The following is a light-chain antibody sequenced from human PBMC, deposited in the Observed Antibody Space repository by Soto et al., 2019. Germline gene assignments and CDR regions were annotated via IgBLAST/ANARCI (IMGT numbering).Light chain of an antibody. CDR3: QQVNNYPPYT. V-gene: IGKV1-9*01. CDR2: ASS. CDR1: QGISSY. Sequence: DIQLTQSPSFLSASVGDRVTITCRASQGISSYLAWYQQKPGKAPKLLIYASSTLQSGVPSRFSGSGSGTEFTLTISSLQPEDFATDYCQQVNNYPPYTFGQGTKLEIK. J-gene: IGKJ2*01.